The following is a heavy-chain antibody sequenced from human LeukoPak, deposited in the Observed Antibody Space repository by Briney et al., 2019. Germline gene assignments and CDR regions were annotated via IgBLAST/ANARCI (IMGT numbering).Heavy chain of an antibody. J-gene: IGHJ5*02. D-gene: IGHD6-6*01. CDR3: ARGSSANWFDP. V-gene: IGHV3-7*01. CDR2: IKEDGTEE. CDR1: GFTFRTYW. Sequence: PGESLRLSCVDSGFTFRTYWMSWVRQAPGKGLEWVANIKEDGTEEDYVDSVKGRFTISRDNAKNSLHLQMNRLRVEDTAVYYCARGSSANWFDPWGQGTLVTVSS.